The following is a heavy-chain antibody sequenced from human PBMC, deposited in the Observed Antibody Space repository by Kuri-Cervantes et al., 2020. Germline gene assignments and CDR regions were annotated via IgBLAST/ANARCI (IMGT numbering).Heavy chain of an antibody. V-gene: IGHV4-4*02. CDR3: ARDPVSYCSSTSCYRSSAFDI. Sequence: SETLSLTCAVSGGSISSSNWWSWVRQPPGKGLEWIGKFYQSGSTNYNPSLKSRVTISVDKSKNQFSLKLSSVTAADTAVYYCARDPVSYCSSTSCYRSSAFDIWGQGTMVTVSS. CDR1: GGSISSSNW. D-gene: IGHD2-2*02. CDR2: FYQSGST. J-gene: IGHJ3*02.